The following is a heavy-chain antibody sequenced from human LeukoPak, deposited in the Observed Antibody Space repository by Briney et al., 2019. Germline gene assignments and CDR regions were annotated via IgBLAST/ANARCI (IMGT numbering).Heavy chain of an antibody. Sequence: GGSLRLSCAASGFTFSSYSMNWVRQAPGKGLEWVSSISSRSSYIYYADSVKGRFTISRDNAKNSLYLQMNSLRAEDTAVYYCARAGYGYYYDSSGRSPADYWGQGTLVTVSS. CDR3: ARAGYGYYYDSSGRSPADY. J-gene: IGHJ4*02. CDR1: GFTFSSYS. D-gene: IGHD3-22*01. V-gene: IGHV3-21*01. CDR2: ISSRSSYI.